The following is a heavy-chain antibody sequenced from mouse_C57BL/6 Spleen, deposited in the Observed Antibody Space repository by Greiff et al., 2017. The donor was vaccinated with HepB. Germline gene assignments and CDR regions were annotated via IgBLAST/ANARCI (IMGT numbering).Heavy chain of an antibody. CDR1: GYTFTSYW. CDR3: ARWGGGRRWYFDV. D-gene: IGHD3-3*01. J-gene: IGHJ1*03. V-gene: IGHV1-69*01. CDR2: IDPSDSYT. Sequence: QVQLQQPGAELVMPGASVKLSCKASGYTFTSYWMHWVKQRPGQGLEWIGEIDPSDSYTNYNQKFKGKSTLTVDKSSSTAYMQLSSLTSEDSAVYYCARWGGGRRWYFDVWGTGTTVTVSS.